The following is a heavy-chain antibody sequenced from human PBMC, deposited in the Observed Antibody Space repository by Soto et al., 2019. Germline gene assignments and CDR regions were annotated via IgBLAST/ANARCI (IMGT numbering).Heavy chain of an antibody. CDR1: GFTVSSYG. CDR3: TGEGASGY. CDR2: ISRDGGTK. Sequence: QVQLVESGGGVVQPGRSLRLSCAVSGFTVSSYGMHWVRQAPGKGLEWVAVISRDGGTKFYADSVKGRFTISKDNSRNTLFLEMNSLSVDDMAVYYCTGEGASGYWGQGTLVTVSS. V-gene: IGHV3-30*03. J-gene: IGHJ4*02. D-gene: IGHD2-8*02.